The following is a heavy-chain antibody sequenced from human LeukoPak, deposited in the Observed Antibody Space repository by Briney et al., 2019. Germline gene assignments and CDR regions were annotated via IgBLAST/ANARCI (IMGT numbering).Heavy chain of an antibody. CDR3: AKDSPTVTTSY. CDR1: GLTFSSYA. J-gene: IGHJ4*02. Sequence: GGSLRLSCAATGLTFSSYAMSLVRQAPGKGLEWVSAISGSGGSTYYADSVKGRFTISRDNSKNTLYLQMNSLRAEDTAVYYCAKDSPTVTTSYWGQGTLVTVSS. V-gene: IGHV3-23*01. D-gene: IGHD4-17*01. CDR2: ISGSGGST.